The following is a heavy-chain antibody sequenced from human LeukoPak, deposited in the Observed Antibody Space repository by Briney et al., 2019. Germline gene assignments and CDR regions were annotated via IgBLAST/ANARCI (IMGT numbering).Heavy chain of an antibody. D-gene: IGHD3-10*01. J-gene: IGHJ5*02. CDR2: INPNSGGT. V-gene: IGHV1-2*02. CDR1: GYTFTGYY. Sequence: ASVKVSCKASGYTFTGYYMHWVRQAPGQGLEWMGWINPNSGGTNYAQKFQGRVTMTRDTSISTAYMELSRLRSDDTAVYYCASITMVRGVITNWFDPWGQGTLVTVSS. CDR3: ASITMVRGVITNWFDP.